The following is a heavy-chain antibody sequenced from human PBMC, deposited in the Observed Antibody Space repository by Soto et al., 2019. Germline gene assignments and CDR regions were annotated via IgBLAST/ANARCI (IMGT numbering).Heavy chain of an antibody. CDR2: INHSGST. V-gene: IGHV4-34*01. D-gene: IGHD6-13*01. Sequence: SETLSLTCAVYGGPFRGYYWSWIRQPPGKGLEWIGEINHSGSTNYNPSLKSRVTISVDTSKNQFSLKLSSVTAADTAVYYCARGFGGSSWYIFNDAFDIWGQGTMVTVSS. CDR1: GGPFRGYY. CDR3: ARGFGGSSWYIFNDAFDI. J-gene: IGHJ3*02.